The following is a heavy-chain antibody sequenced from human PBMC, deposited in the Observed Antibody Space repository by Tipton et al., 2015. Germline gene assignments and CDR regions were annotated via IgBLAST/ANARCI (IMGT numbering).Heavy chain of an antibody. CDR3: ARERDSINRGLDY. CDR1: GGSVSSYY. CDR2: IYNSGST. Sequence: TLSLTCTVSGGSVSSYYWSWIRQPPGKGLEWIGYIYNSGSTYYSPSLKSRVTISIDTSKNQFSLKLSSVTAADTAVYYCARERDSINRGLDYWGQGTLVTVSS. V-gene: IGHV4-59*02. D-gene: IGHD3-22*01. J-gene: IGHJ4*02.